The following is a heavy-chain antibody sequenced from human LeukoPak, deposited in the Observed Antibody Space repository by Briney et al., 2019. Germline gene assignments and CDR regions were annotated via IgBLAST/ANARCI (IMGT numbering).Heavy chain of an antibody. V-gene: IGHV4-59*11. CDR1: GGSISGHF. D-gene: IGHD1-26*01. CDR3: ARGGASSRYFGY. J-gene: IGHJ4*02. Sequence: SENLSLTCTVSGGSISGHFWSWIRQPPGKGLEWIGFVSYSGDTNYSPSFNGWVTISLDTSKSQFSLNLNSVTAADTAVYFCARGGASSRYFGYWGQGTLVTVSS. CDR2: VSYSGDT.